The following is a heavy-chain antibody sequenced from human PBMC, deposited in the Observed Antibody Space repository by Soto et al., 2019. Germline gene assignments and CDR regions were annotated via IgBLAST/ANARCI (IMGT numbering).Heavy chain of an antibody. V-gene: IGHV3-74*01. J-gene: IGHJ4*02. CDR3: AGVGATTWH. CDR2: INSDGSIT. D-gene: IGHD1-26*01. Sequence: GGPLRLSCAASGFAFSGYWMHWVRQVPGKGLVWVSRINSDGSITGYADSVKGRFTISRENAKNTLYLQMSNLRVEDTAVYFCAGVGATTWHWGQGTLVTVSS. CDR1: GFAFSGYW.